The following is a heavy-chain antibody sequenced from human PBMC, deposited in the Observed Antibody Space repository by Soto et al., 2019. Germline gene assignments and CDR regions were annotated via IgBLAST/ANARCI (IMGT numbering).Heavy chain of an antibody. V-gene: IGHV1-18*01. D-gene: IGHD1-26*01. J-gene: IGHJ4*02. Sequence: QVQLVQSGAEVKKPGASVKVSCKASGYTFTSYGISWVRQAPGQGLEWMGWISAYNGNTNYAQKLQGRVTMTTDTSTSTAYMELRSLGSDDTAVYYCARNLAGVKQGRGVRRVFSALWGYWGQGTLVTVSS. CDR2: ISAYNGNT. CDR3: ARNLAGVKQGRGVRRVFSALWGY. CDR1: GYTFTSYG.